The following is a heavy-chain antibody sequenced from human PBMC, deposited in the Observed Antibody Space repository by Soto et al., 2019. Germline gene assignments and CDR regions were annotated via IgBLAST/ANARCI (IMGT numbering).Heavy chain of an antibody. CDR1: GLSFNDYA. Sequence: GGSLRLSCSASGLSFNDYAMHWVRQAAGKGLKYVSSISSNGVSTYYADSVKGRFTISRDNSKNTVYLQMNSLRVEDTAVYYCVKDRFVNYWGQGALVTVSS. J-gene: IGHJ4*02. V-gene: IGHV3-64D*06. CDR3: VKDRFVNY. CDR2: ISSNGVST. D-gene: IGHD3-3*01.